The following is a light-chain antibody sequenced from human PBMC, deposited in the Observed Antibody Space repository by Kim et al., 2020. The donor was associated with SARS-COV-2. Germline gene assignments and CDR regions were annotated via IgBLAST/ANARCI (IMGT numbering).Light chain of an antibody. J-gene: IGKJ1*01. V-gene: IGKV1-39*01. Sequence: SVGDRVTITCRASQSISSYLNWYQQKPGKAPKLLIYAASSLQSGVPSRFSGSGSGTDFTLTISSLQPEDFATYYCQQSYSTPFGEFGQGTKVDIK. CDR3: QQSYSTPFGE. CDR2: AAS. CDR1: QSISSY.